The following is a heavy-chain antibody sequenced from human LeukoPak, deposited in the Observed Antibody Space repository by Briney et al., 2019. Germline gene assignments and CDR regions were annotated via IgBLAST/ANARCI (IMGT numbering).Heavy chain of an antibody. V-gene: IGHV4-34*01. CDR2: INHSGST. J-gene: IGHJ4*02. CDR1: GGSFSGYY. CDR3: ASTLEYSSSSLDY. D-gene: IGHD6-6*01. Sequence: PSETLSLTCAVYGGSFSGYYWSWIRQPPGKGLEWIGEINHSGSTNYNPSLKSRVTISVDTSKNQFSLKLSSVTAADTAVYYCASTLEYSSSSLDYWGQGTLVTVSS.